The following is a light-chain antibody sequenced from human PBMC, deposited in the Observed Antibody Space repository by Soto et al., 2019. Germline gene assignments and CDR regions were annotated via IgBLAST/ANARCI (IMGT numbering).Light chain of an antibody. Sequence: EIVMTQSPATLSVSPGERATLSCRASQSVSSNLAWYQQKPGQAPRLLIYGASTRATGIPARFSGSGSGTEFNLPISRLQSEDFAVYYCQQYNNWPRTFGQGTKVEIK. CDR3: QQYNNWPRT. V-gene: IGKV3-15*01. CDR1: QSVSSN. J-gene: IGKJ1*01. CDR2: GAS.